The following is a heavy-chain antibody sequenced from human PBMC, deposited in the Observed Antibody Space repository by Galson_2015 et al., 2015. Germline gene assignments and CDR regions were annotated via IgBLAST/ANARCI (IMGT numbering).Heavy chain of an antibody. CDR3: AKDILARGAIGGSPSYS. CDR2: ISWNSGSI. J-gene: IGHJ4*02. Sequence: SLRLSCAASGFTFDDYAMHWVRQAPGKGLEWVSGISWNSGSIGYADSVKGRFTISRDNAKNSLYLQMNSLRAEDTALYYCAKDILARGAIGGSPSYSWGQGTLVTVSS. CDR1: GFTFDDYA. D-gene: IGHD3-10*01. V-gene: IGHV3-9*01.